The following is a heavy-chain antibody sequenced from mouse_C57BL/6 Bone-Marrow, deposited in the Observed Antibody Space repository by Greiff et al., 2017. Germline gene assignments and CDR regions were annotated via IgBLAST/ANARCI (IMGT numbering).Heavy chain of an antibody. D-gene: IGHD4-1*01. CDR2: ITSDGGST. CDR1: EYAFPSHY. J-gene: IGHJ3*01. Sequence: EVKLMESGGGLVQPGESLKLSCESNEYAFPSHYMSWVRKTPEKRLELVAAITSDGGSTYYPDTMESRFTISRDNTKNTLYLQMSSLRSEDTAVYYCASQDWDGAYWGQGTLVTVSA. V-gene: IGHV5-2*01. CDR3: ASQDWDGAY.